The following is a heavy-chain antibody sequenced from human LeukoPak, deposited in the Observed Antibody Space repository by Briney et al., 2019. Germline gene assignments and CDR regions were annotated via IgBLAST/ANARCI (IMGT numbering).Heavy chain of an antibody. V-gene: IGHV4-38-2*02. CDR3: ARDGDFYYFDY. CDR1: GYSISSGNY. Sequence: SETLSLTCTVSGYSISSGNYWGWIRQPPGKGPEWIGSIYHSGSTYYNPSLKSRVSISVDTSKNQFSLRLSSETAADTAVYYCARDGDFYYFDYWGQGTLVTVSS. J-gene: IGHJ4*02. CDR2: IYHSGST.